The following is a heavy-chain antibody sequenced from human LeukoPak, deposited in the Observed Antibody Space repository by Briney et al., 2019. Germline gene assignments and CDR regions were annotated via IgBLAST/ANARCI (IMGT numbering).Heavy chain of an antibody. J-gene: IGHJ1*01. D-gene: IGHD3-22*01. CDR3: AKTDYYDSSGYFH. Sequence: PGGSLRLSCAASGFTFSRYGMHWVRQAPGKGLEWVAVISYDGSNKYYADSVKCRFTISRDNSKNTLYLQMNSLRAEDTAVYYCAKTDYYDSSGYFHWGQGTLVIVSS. CDR1: GFTFSRYG. CDR2: ISYDGSNK. V-gene: IGHV3-30*18.